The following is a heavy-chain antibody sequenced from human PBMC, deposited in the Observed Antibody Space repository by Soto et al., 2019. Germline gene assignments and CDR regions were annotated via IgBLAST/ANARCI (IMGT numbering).Heavy chain of an antibody. V-gene: IGHV4-34*02. CDR1: GGSFSNYY. CDR2: INHSGST. CDR3: ASGFGTLVRGIIREYHAMDV. J-gene: IGHJ6*02. Sequence: QVQLQQWGAGLLKPSETLSLTCAVYGGSFSNYYWTWIRQPPGKGLEWIGEINHSGSTKYNPSLKSRVTISVDTSKDQFSLQLTSVAAADTAVYYCASGFGTLVRGIIREYHAMDVWVQGTTVAVSS. D-gene: IGHD3-10*01.